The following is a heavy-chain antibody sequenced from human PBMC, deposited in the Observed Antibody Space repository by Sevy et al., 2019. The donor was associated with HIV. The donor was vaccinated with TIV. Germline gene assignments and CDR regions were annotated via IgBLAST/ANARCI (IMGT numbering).Heavy chain of an antibody. V-gene: IGHV3-23*01. Sequence: GGSLRLSCAASGFTFSTYAMSWVRQAPGKGLEWVSIISGSGGSTYYADSVKGRFTISRDNSKNTLFLQMNSLRAKDTAIYYCAKEGATGTYGEYFDYWGQGTLVTVSS. CDR1: GFTFSTYA. D-gene: IGHD1-26*01. J-gene: IGHJ4*02. CDR3: AKEGATGTYGEYFDY. CDR2: ISGSGGST.